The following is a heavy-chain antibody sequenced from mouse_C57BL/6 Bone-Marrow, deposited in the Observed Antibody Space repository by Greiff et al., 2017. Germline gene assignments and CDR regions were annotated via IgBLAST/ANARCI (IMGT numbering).Heavy chain of an antibody. CDR1: GYTFTSYW. V-gene: IGHV1-53*01. J-gene: IGHJ3*01. D-gene: IGHD2-2*01. CDR3: ARAGILWLRRAWFAY. Sequence: QVQLQQPGTELVKPGASVKLSCKASGYTFTSYWMHWVKQRPGQGLEWIVNINPSNGGTNYNEKFKSKATLTVDKSSSTAYMQLSSLTSEDSAVYYCARAGILWLRRAWFAYWCQGTLVTVSA. CDR2: INPSNGGT.